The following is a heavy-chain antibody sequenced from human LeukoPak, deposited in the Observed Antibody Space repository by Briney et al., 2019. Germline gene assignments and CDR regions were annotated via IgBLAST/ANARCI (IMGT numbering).Heavy chain of an antibody. J-gene: IGHJ4*02. CDR2: IKQDGSEK. Sequence: GGSLRLSCAASGFTFSSYWMSWVRQAPGKGLEWVANIKQDGSEKYYVDSVKGRFTISRDNAKNSLYLQMNSLRAEDTAVYYCAKVYSSGWSAFDYWGQGTLVTVSS. CDR3: AKVYSSGWSAFDY. CDR1: GFTFSSYW. V-gene: IGHV3-7*01. D-gene: IGHD6-19*01.